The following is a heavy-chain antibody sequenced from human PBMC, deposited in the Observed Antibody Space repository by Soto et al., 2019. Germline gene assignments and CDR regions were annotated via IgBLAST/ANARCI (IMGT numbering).Heavy chain of an antibody. V-gene: IGHV1-18*04. J-gene: IGHJ4*02. D-gene: IGHD3-3*01. CDR1: GYTFGTFS. Sequence: QLVQSGAEVKDPGASVKVSCKTSGYTFGTFSMTWVRQAPGQGLEWMGWINPYNDYTDYGQKFHDRVTMTTDRSTNTVYMELTSLTSDDTAVYYCARGPLYLECLGAYYLDFWGQVTLVTVSS. CDR3: ARGPLYLECLGAYYLDF. CDR2: INPYNDYT.